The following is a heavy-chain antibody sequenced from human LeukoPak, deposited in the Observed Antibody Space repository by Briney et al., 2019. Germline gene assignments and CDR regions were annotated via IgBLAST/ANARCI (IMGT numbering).Heavy chain of an antibody. CDR1: GGSFSGYY. D-gene: IGHD2-21*02. CDR3: ARHVVTAIHTHLYYFDY. V-gene: IGHV4-34*01. J-gene: IGHJ4*02. CDR2: INHSGST. Sequence: SSETLSLTCAVYGGSFSGYYWSWIRQPPGKGLEWIGEINHSGSTNYNPSLKSRVTISADTSKNQFSLKLSSVTAADTAVYYCARHVVTAIHTHLYYFDYWGQGTLVTVSS.